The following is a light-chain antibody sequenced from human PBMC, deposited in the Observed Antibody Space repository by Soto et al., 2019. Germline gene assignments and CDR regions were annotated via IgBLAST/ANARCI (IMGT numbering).Light chain of an antibody. Sequence: QSVLTQPPSVSAAPGQTVTISCSGSSSNIGKYYVSWYQQLPGEAPKLLIYDSNKRPSGIPERFSASRSGTSATLGITGLQTGDEADYYCGAWGDSLRLYVFGPGTKVTVL. CDR3: GAWGDSLRLYV. CDR2: DSN. J-gene: IGLJ1*01. CDR1: SSNIGKYY. V-gene: IGLV1-51*01.